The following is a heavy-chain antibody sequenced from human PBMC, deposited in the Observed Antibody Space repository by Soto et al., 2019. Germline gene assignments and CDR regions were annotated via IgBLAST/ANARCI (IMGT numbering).Heavy chain of an antibody. CDR2: IYYSGST. J-gene: IGHJ6*03. Sequence: LETKCLTCTVAGGSIRSYDWSWIRQPPGKGLEWIGYIYYSGSTNYNPSLKSRVTISVDTSKNQFSLKLSSVTAADAAVYYCARVTGYYYYYMDVWGKGTTVTVSS. V-gene: IGHV4-59*01. CDR1: GGSIRSYD. CDR3: ARVTGYYYYYMDV.